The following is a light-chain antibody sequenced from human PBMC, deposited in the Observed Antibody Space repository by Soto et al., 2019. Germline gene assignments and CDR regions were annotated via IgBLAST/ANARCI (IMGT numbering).Light chain of an antibody. V-gene: IGKV3-20*01. CDR1: QSVSSSY. Sequence: EIVLTQSPGTLSLSPGERATLSCRASQSVSSSYLAWYQQKPGQAPRLLLYGASSRATGIPDRFSGSGSGTDFTLTISRLEREDFAVYYCQQYGSSSISFGQGTRRDIK. CDR2: GAS. CDR3: QQYGSSSIS. J-gene: IGKJ5*01.